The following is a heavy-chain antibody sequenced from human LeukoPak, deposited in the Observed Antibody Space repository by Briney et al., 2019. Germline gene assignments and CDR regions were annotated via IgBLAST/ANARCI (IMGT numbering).Heavy chain of an antibody. D-gene: IGHD4-11*01. Sequence: ASVKVSCKASGYTFTGYDINWVRQATGQGLEWMGWMNPNSGNTGYAQKFQGRVTITRNTSISTAYMELSSLRSEDTAVYYCARGPYSNYVGYYYYYMDVWGKGTTVTVSS. CDR3: ARGPYSNYVGYYYYYMDV. V-gene: IGHV1-8*03. J-gene: IGHJ6*03. CDR1: GYTFTGYD. CDR2: MNPNSGNT.